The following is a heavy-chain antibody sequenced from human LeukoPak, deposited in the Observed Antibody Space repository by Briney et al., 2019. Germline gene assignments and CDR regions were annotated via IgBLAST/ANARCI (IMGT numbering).Heavy chain of an antibody. CDR3: ASLHCGGECDAFDI. D-gene: IGHD2-21*01. V-gene: IGHV4-38-2*01. CDR2: IYHSGST. CDR1: GYSISSGYY. J-gene: IGHJ3*02. Sequence: SETLSLTCAVSGYSISSGYYWGWIRQPPGKGLEWIGSIYHSGSTYYNPSLKSRVTISVDTSKNQFSLKLSSVTAADTAVYYCASLHCGGECDAFDIWGQGTMVAVSS.